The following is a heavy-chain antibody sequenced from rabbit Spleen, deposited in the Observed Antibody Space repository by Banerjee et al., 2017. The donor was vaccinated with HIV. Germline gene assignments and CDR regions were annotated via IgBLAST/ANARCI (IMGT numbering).Heavy chain of an antibody. CDR2: IDTGSSGFT. V-gene: IGHV1S45*01. D-gene: IGHD1-1*01. J-gene: IGHJ6*01. CDR3: ARDTSSSFSSYGMDL. Sequence: LQESGGGLVQPEGSLTLTCTASGFSFSSYWMCWVRQAPGKGLEWIGCIDTGSSGFTYFATWAKGRFSCSKTSSTTVTLQMTRLTAADTATYFCARDTSSSFSSYGMDLWGPGTLVTVS. CDR1: GFSFSSYW.